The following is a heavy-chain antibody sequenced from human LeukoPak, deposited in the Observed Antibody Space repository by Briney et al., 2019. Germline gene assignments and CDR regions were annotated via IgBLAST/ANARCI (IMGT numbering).Heavy chain of an antibody. D-gene: IGHD3-10*01. V-gene: IGHV4-34*01. CDR3: AREEGNGSGSYFYYYYMDV. CDR1: GGSFSGYY. Sequence: SETLSLTCAVYGGSFSGYYWSWIRQPPGKGLEWIGEINHSGSTYYNPSLKSRVTISVDTSKNQFSLKLSSVTAADTAVYYCAREEGNGSGSYFYYYYMDVWGKGTTVTVSS. J-gene: IGHJ6*03. CDR2: INHSGST.